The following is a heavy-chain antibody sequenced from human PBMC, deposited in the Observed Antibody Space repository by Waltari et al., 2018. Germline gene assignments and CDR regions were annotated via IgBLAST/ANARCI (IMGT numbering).Heavy chain of an antibody. CDR2: IYYSGST. Sequence: QVQLQESGPGLVKTPKTLSLTCTVSGGSISSGVYYWSWIRQSPGKGLEWIGYIYYSGSTYYNPSLKSQVTISVDTSKNQFSLKLSSVTAADTAVYYCARTLFEYSSSGSDYYYYMDVWGKGTTVTISS. CDR1: GGSISSGVYY. D-gene: IGHD6-6*01. J-gene: IGHJ6*03. CDR3: ARTLFEYSSSGSDYYYYMDV. V-gene: IGHV4-30-4*08.